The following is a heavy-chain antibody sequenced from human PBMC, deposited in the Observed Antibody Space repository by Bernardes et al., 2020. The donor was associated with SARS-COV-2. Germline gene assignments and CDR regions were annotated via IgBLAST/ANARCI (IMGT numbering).Heavy chain of an antibody. J-gene: IGHJ4*02. CDR3: AREGEESTSSYFDY. CDR2: ISYEERTE. Sequence: GGSLRLSCAASGFTFSDFAMHWVRQAPGEGLEWVAIISYEERTEYNAESAKGRFTISRDNSKNTVFLQMTSLRPEDTAIYYCAREGEESTSSYFDYWGQGTLVTVSS. CDR1: GFTFSDFA. D-gene: IGHD2-21*01. V-gene: IGHV3-30*19.